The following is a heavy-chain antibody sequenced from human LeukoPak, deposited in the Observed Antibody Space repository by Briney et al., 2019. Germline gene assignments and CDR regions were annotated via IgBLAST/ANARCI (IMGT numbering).Heavy chain of an antibody. CDR2: IYTSGST. Sequence: SETLSLTCTVSGGSITNDNYYWAWIRQPAGKGLEWIGRIYTSGSTNYNPSLKSRVTISVDTSKNQFSLKLSSVTAADTAVYYCARGENYCSSTSCSEGVADYWGQGTLVTVSS. CDR3: ARGENYCSSTSCSEGVADY. J-gene: IGHJ4*02. CDR1: GGSITNDNYY. D-gene: IGHD2-2*01. V-gene: IGHV4-61*02.